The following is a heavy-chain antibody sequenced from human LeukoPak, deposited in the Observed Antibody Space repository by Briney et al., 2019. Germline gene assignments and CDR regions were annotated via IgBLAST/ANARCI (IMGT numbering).Heavy chain of an antibody. CDR3: AKSPTDYGDYED. CDR2: ISYDGSKK. D-gene: IGHD4-17*01. J-gene: IGHJ4*02. CDR1: GFTFSTYG. Sequence: GGSLRLSCAASGFTFSTYGIHWVRQAPGRGLEWVAVISYDGSKKYYADSVKGRFTISRDNSKNTLYLQMNSLRAEDTAVYYCAKSPTDYGDYEDWGQGTLVTVSS. V-gene: IGHV3-30*18.